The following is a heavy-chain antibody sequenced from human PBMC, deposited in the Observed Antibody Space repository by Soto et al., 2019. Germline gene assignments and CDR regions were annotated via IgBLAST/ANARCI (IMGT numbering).Heavy chain of an antibody. CDR3: ARDQRVDTAMVKSYYYYGMDV. Sequence: SETLSLTCTVSGGSISSGDYYWSWIRQPPGKGLEWIGYIYYSGSTYYNPSLKSRVTISVDTSKNQFSLKLSSVTAADTAVYYCARDQRVDTAMVKSYYYYGMDVWGQGTTVTVSS. CDR2: IYYSGST. D-gene: IGHD5-18*01. J-gene: IGHJ6*02. V-gene: IGHV4-30-4*01. CDR1: GGSISSGDYY.